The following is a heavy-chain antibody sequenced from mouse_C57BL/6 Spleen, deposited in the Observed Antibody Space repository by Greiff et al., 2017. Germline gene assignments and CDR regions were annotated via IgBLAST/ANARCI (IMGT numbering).Heavy chain of an antibody. J-gene: IGHJ3*01. Sequence: QVQLQQSGPELVKPGASVKISCKASGYAFSSSWMNWVKQRPGKGLEWIGRIYPGDGDTNYNGKFKGKATLTADKSSSTAYMPLSSLTSEDAAVYCCARDDDGYYKAYWGQGTLVTVSA. CDR2: IYPGDGDT. CDR3: ARDDDGYYKAY. D-gene: IGHD2-3*01. V-gene: IGHV1-82*01. CDR1: GYAFSSSW.